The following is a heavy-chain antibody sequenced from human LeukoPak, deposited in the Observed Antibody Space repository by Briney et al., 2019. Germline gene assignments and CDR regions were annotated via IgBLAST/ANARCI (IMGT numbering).Heavy chain of an antibody. V-gene: IGHV3-9*03. CDR2: ISWNSGSI. D-gene: IGHD6-19*01. J-gene: IGHJ4*02. CDR3: PKDIGYPVAAPLAFDY. CDR1: GFTFDDYA. Sequence: GGSLRLSCAASGFTFDDYAMHWVRQAPGKGLEWVSGISWNSGSIGYADSVKGRFTISRDNAKNSLYLQMNSLRAEDMALYYCPKDIGYPVAAPLAFDYWGQGTLVTVSS.